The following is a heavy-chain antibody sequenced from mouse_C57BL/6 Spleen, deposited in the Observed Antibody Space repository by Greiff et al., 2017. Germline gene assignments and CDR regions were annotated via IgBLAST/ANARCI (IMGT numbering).Heavy chain of an antibody. CDR3: ARGRDYDSFAY. Sequence: VQLQQSGPELVKPGASVKMSCKASGYTFTDYNMHWVKQSHGKSLEWVGYINTNNGGTSYNEKFKGKATLTVNKSASTAYMELRSLKSEDSAVLYCARGRDYDSFAYWGQGTLVTVSA. CDR2: INTNNGGT. J-gene: IGHJ3*01. V-gene: IGHV1-22*01. D-gene: IGHD2-4*01. CDR1: GYTFTDYN.